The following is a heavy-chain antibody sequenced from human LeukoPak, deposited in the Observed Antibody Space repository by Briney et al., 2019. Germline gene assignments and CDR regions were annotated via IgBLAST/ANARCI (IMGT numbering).Heavy chain of an antibody. CDR2: IYYSGST. J-gene: IGHJ4*02. Sequence: SQTLSLTCTVSGGSISSGGYYWSWIRQHPGKGLEWIGYIYYSGSTYYNPSLKSRITISVDTSKNQFLLKLSSVTAADTAVYYCARRHYYDSSGNFDYWGQGTLVTVSS. CDR1: GGSISSGGYY. V-gene: IGHV4-31*03. CDR3: ARRHYYDSSGNFDY. D-gene: IGHD3-22*01.